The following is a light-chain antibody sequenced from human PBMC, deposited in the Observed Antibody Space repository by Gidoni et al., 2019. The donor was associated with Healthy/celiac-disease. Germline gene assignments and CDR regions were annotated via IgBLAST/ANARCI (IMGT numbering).Light chain of an antibody. J-gene: IGKJ4*01. Sequence: DSVMTQTPLSLSVTPGQPASISCKSSQSLLHSDGKTDLYWYLQTPGQSPQLLIYEVSTRFSGVPDSFSGSWSGTYFPLNISRVAADYVGVYYCMQSIQLALTFGGGTKVEIK. CDR1: QSLLHSDGKTD. V-gene: IGKV2D-29*02. CDR2: EVS. CDR3: MQSIQLALT.